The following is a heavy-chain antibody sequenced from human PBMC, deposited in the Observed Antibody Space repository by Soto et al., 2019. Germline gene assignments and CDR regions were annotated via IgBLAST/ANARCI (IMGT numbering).Heavy chain of an antibody. Sequence: PGGSLRLSCAASGFTFSTYAMNWVRQAPGKGLEWVSSISSSGSFRYYADSVKGRFTISRDNAKNSLYLQMNSLRAQDTAVYYCARDFPYCGSTSCYSAAPKYWGQGTLVTVSS. V-gene: IGHV3-21*04. J-gene: IGHJ4*02. D-gene: IGHD2-2*01. CDR1: GFTFSTYA. CDR3: ARDFPYCGSTSCYSAAPKY. CDR2: ISSSGSFR.